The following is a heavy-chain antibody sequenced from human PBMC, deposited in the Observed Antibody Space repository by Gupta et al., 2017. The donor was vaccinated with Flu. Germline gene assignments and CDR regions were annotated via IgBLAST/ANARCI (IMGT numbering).Heavy chain of an antibody. CDR2: IYPDDSDV. CDR3: ARQGRPPGDGDYFFDS. J-gene: IGHJ4*02. D-gene: IGHD4-17*01. CDR1: PDSFTNYW. V-gene: IGHV5-51*01. Sequence: EVQLVQSGPEVKKPGESLRISCRGSPDSFTNYWIAWVRQMPGKGLEWMGIIYPDDSDVTYSPSFQGHITISADKSITTAYLNWYSLEASDTAMYFCARQGRPPGDGDYFFDSWGQGTLVTVSS.